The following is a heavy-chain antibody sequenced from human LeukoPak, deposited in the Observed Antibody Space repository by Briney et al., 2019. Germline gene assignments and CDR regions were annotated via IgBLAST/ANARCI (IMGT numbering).Heavy chain of an antibody. Sequence: ASVKVSCKASGYTFTNYGISWVRQAPGQGLEWMGWISSYNGNTNYAQKFQGRVTMTTDTTTSTVYMELRSLGSDDTVVYYCARDAGSGRQNYFDYWGQGTLVTVSS. CDR1: GYTFTNYG. CDR2: ISSYNGNT. D-gene: IGHD6-19*01. CDR3: ARDAGSGRQNYFDY. V-gene: IGHV1-18*01. J-gene: IGHJ4*02.